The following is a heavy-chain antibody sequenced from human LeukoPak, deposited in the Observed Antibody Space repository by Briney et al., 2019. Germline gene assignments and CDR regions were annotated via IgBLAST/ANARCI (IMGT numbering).Heavy chain of an antibody. CDR1: GGSISSSTYY. D-gene: IGHD6-19*01. Sequence: SETLSLTCTVSGGSISSSTYYWGWIRQPPGKGLEWLGSIYYSGRTYYNPSLKSRVTISRDTSNNQFSLILSSVTATDTAIYYCARVRSVSNWLDPWGQGTLVTVSS. CDR3: ARVRSVSNWLDP. J-gene: IGHJ5*02. V-gene: IGHV4-39*01. CDR2: IYYSGRT.